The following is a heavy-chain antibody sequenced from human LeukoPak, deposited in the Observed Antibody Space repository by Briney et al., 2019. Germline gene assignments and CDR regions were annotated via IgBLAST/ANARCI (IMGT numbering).Heavy chain of an antibody. V-gene: IGHV3-21*01. J-gene: IGHJ5*02. CDR3: ARAGPSSTSCCYWFDP. D-gene: IGHD2-2*01. Sequence: NAGGSLRLSCAASGFTFSSYSMNWVRQAPGKGLEWVSSISSSSSYIYYADSVKGRFTISRDNAKNSLYLQMNSVRAEDTAVYYCARAGPSSTSCCYWFDPWGQGTLVTVSS. CDR2: ISSSSSYI. CDR1: GFTFSSYS.